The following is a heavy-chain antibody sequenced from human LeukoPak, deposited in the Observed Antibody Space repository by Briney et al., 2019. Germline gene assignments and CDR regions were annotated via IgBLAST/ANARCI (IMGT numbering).Heavy chain of an antibody. CDR3: ARVFSATRGPYYFDY. V-gene: IGHV1-46*01. D-gene: IGHD5-24*01. J-gene: IGHJ4*02. CDR1: GYTFTSYY. CDR2: INPSGGST. Sequence: ASVKVSCKASGYTFTSYYMHWVRQAPGQGLEWMGIINPSGGSTSYAQKFQGRVTMTRDTSTSTVYMELSSLRSEDTAVYYCARVFSATRGPYYFDYWGQGTLVTVSS.